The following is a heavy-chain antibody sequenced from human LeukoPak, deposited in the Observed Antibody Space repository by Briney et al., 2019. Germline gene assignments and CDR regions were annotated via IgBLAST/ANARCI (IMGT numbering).Heavy chain of an antibody. CDR2: IKQDGTEK. D-gene: IGHD2-2*01. CDR3: AKPLPSSPWSYYFDY. CDR1: GFTFNIYW. V-gene: IGHV3-7*02. J-gene: IGHJ4*02. Sequence: PGGSLRLSCAASGFTFNIYWMSWVRQAPGKGLEWVANIKQDGTEKYYVDSVKGRFTISRDNAKNSLYLQMDSLRAEDTAVYYCAKPLPSSPWSYYFDYWGQGTMVTVSS.